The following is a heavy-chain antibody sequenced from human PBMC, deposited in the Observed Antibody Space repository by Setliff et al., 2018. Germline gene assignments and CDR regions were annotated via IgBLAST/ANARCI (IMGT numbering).Heavy chain of an antibody. D-gene: IGHD2-21*01. CDR2: ISGYTGDT. CDR1: GFMFSTYG. Sequence: ASVKVSCKTSGFMFSTYGISWVRQAPGHGPEWIGCISGYTGDTNYAQKFLDRVTLTIDPSSTTAYMGLRSLKSDDTAFYYCARASAQSVVFAADFDFWGQGTLVTVSS. J-gene: IGHJ4*02. V-gene: IGHV1-18*01. CDR3: ARASAQSVVFAADFDF.